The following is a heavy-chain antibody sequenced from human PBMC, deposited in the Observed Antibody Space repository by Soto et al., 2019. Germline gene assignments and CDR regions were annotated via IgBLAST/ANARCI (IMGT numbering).Heavy chain of an antibody. Sequence: PSETLSLTCTVSGGSISSGDYYWSWIRQPPGKGLEWIGYIYYSGSTYYNPSLKSRVTISVDTSKNQFSLKLSSVTAADTAVYYCARKRGSSWYIYYYYGMDVWGQGTTVTVS. CDR3: ARKRGSSWYIYYYYGMDV. D-gene: IGHD6-13*01. CDR2: IYYSGST. V-gene: IGHV4-30-4*01. CDR1: GGSISSGDYY. J-gene: IGHJ6*02.